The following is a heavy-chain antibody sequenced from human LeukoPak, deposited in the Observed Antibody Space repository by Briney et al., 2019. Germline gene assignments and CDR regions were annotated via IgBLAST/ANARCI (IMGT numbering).Heavy chain of an antibody. CDR3: AKGHGVVTFNELFS. Sequence: GGSLRLSCAASGFAFYDYAMSWVRQPPGKGLEWVSGINDNGAKTFYADSVKGRLTISRDNSRSTLYLQMNNLRADDTAVYYCAKGHGVVTFNELFSWGQGTLVTVSS. J-gene: IGHJ4*02. CDR2: INDNGAKT. D-gene: IGHD2-21*02. CDR1: GFAFYDYA. V-gene: IGHV3-23*01.